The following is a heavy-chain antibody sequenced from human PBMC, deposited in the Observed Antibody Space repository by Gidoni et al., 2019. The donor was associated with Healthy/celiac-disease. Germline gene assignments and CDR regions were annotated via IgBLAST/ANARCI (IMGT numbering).Heavy chain of an antibody. J-gene: IGHJ4*02. CDR1: GGTFSSYT. CDR2: IIPILGIA. Sequence: QVQLVQSGAEVQKPGSSVKVSCQASGGTFSSYTISWVRQAPGQGLEWMGRIIPILGIANYAQKFQGRVTITADKSTSTAYMELSSLRSEDTAVYYCARIGGNSGEEGVDYWGQGTLVTVSS. V-gene: IGHV1-69*02. D-gene: IGHD2-21*02. CDR3: ARIGGNSGEEGVDY.